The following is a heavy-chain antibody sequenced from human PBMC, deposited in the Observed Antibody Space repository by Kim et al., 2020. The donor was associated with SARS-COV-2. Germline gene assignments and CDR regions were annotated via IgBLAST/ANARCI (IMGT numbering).Heavy chain of an antibody. D-gene: IGHD3-10*01. J-gene: IGHJ4*02. Sequence: GGSLRLSCAASGFTFSSYGMSWVRQAPGKGLEWVANIKQDGSEKYYVDSVKGRFTISRDNAKNSLYLQMNSLRAEDTAVYYCARSLVRGGVDYWGQGTLVTVSS. V-gene: IGHV3-7*05. CDR1: GFTFSSYG. CDR3: ARSLVRGGVDY. CDR2: IKQDGSEK.